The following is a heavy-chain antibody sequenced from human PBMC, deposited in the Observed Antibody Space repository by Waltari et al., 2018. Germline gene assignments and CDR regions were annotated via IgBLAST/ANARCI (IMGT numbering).Heavy chain of an antibody. CDR3: ARVRFGQQLVRGVYMDV. CDR2: INHSGST. D-gene: IGHD6-13*01. J-gene: IGHJ6*03. Sequence: QVQLQQWGAGLLKPSETLSLTCAVYGGSFSGYYWSWIRQPPGKGLEWNGEINHSGSTTTNPSLKIRVTISVDTSKNQFSLKLSSVTAADTAVYYWARVRFGQQLVRGVYMDVWGKGTTVTISS. V-gene: IGHV4-34*01. CDR1: GGSFSGYY.